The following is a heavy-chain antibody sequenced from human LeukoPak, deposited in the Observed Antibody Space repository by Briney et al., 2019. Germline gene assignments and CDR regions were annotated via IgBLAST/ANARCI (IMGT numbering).Heavy chain of an antibody. CDR1: GGSFNDYY. D-gene: IGHD4-17*01. CDR3: ARVGHPTQRRVLSTVTVPTAGAFDI. J-gene: IGHJ3*02. Sequence: PSETLSLTCAVYGGSFNDYYWGWIRQPPGKGPEWIGEINHSGSTKYNPSMKSRVTISVDTSKNQFSLRLNSVTAADTAIYYCARVGHPTQRRVLSTVTVPTAGAFDIWGQGTMVTVSS. CDR2: INHSGST. V-gene: IGHV4-34*01.